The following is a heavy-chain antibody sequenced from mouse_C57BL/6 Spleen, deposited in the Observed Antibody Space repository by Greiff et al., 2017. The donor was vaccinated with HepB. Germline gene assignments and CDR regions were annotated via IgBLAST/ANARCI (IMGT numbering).Heavy chain of an antibody. CDR3: ARYRTVVAHFDY. CDR2: IDPSDSET. CDR1: GYTFTSYW. Sequence: VQLQQPGAELVRPGSSVKLSCKASGYTFTSYWMHWVKQRPIQGLEWIGNIDPSDSETHYNQKFKDKATLTVDKSSSTAYMQLSSLTSEDSAVYYCARYRTVVAHFDYWGQGTTLTVSS. J-gene: IGHJ2*01. D-gene: IGHD1-1*01. V-gene: IGHV1-52*01.